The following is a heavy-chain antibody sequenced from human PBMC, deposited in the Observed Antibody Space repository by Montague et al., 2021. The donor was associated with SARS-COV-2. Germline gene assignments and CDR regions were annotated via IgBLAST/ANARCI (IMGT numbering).Heavy chain of an antibody. CDR2: INHSGST. V-gene: IGHV4-34*01. D-gene: IGHD3-22*01. J-gene: IGHJ5*02. Sequence: SETLSLACAVYGGSFSGYYWSWIRQPPGKGLEWIGEINHSGSTNYNPSLKSRVTISVDTSKNPFSLKLSSVTAADTAVYYCARGPRITMIVVVITDIWFDPWGQGTLVTVSS. CDR1: GGSFSGYY. CDR3: ARGPRITMIVVVITDIWFDP.